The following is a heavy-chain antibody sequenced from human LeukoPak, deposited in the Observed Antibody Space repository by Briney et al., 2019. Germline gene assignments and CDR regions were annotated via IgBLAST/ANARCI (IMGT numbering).Heavy chain of an antibody. CDR2: INSDGSEG. CDR3: ARSSYSSSSSV. V-gene: IGHV3-7*03. Sequence: GGSLRLSCAVSGFTFSGFWMSRSRQAPGKGLEWVASINSDGSEGYYADVVKGRFTISRDNAKNLLYLQINSLRAEDTAVYYCARSSYSSSSSVWGQGTMVTVSS. D-gene: IGHD6-6*01. CDR1: GFTFSGFW. J-gene: IGHJ3*01.